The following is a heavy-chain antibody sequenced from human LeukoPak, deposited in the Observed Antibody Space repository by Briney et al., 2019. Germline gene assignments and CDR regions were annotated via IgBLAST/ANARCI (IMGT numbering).Heavy chain of an antibody. CDR1: GYTFTKYD. D-gene: IGHD3-3*01. CDR2: ISANNGNT. J-gene: IGHJ4*02. Sequence: GASVKVSCKASGYTFTKYDINWVRQAPGQGLEWMGWISANNGNTNYAQNLQGRLTMTTDTSTSTAYMELRSLRSDDTAVYYCAREDLDFWSGYYIGGYYFDYWGQGTLVTVSS. V-gene: IGHV1-18*01. CDR3: AREDLDFWSGYYIGGYYFDY.